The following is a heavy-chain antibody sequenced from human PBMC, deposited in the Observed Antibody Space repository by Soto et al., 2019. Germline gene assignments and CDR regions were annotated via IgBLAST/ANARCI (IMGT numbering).Heavy chain of an antibody. CDR2: ISSSSSTI. J-gene: IGHJ5*02. CDR1: GFTFSSYS. D-gene: IGHD4-4*01. Sequence: EVQLVESGGGLVQPGGSLRLSCAASGFTFSSYSMNWVRQAPGKGLEWVSYISSSSSTIYYADSVKGRFTISRDNAKNSLYLQMNSLRAEDTAVYYCARAPTSKGNCFDPWGQGTLVTVSS. CDR3: ARAPTSKGNCFDP. V-gene: IGHV3-48*01.